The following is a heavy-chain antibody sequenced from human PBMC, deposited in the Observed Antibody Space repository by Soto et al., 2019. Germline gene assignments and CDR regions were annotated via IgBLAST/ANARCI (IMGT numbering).Heavy chain of an antibody. CDR2: IWYDGSNK. D-gene: IGHD5-12*01. Sequence: QVQLVESGGGVVQPGRSLRLSCAASGFTFSSYGMHWVRQAPGKGLEWVAVIWYDGSNKYYADSVKGRFTISRDNSKNTLYLQMNSRRAEDTAVYYCARDDSPYSGYDRAFDYWGQGTLVTVSS. V-gene: IGHV3-33*01. CDR3: ARDDSPYSGYDRAFDY. J-gene: IGHJ4*02. CDR1: GFTFSSYG.